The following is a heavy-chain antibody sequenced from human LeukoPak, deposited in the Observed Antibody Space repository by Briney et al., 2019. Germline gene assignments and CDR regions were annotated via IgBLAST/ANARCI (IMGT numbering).Heavy chain of an antibody. J-gene: IGHJ5*02. D-gene: IGHD6-13*01. Sequence: PSETLSLTCTASGGSISSYYWSWIRQPPGKGLEWIGCIYYSGSTNYNPSLKSRVTISVDTSKNQFSLKLSSVTAADTAVYYCARASYSSSWFGPWGQGTLVTVSS. CDR3: ARASYSSSWFGP. CDR1: GGSISSYY. V-gene: IGHV4-59*01. CDR2: IYYSGST.